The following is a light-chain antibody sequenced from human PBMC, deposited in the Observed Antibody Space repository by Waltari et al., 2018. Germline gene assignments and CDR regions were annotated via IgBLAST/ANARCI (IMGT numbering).Light chain of an antibody. J-gene: IGLJ1*01. Sequence: QSALTQPASVSGSPGQSITISCTGTSSDVGGYNYVPWYQQHPGKAPKLMIYDVSKRPSGVSNRFSGSKSGNTASLTISGLQAEDEADYYCCSYAGSNYVFGTGTKVTVL. CDR2: DVS. V-gene: IGLV2-23*02. CDR1: SSDVGGYNY. CDR3: CSYAGSNYV.